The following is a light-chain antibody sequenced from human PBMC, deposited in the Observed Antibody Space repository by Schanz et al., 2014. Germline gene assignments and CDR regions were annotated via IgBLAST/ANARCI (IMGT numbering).Light chain of an antibody. CDR2: WAS. CDR1: QSVLYSSNNKNY. Sequence: DIVLTQSPDSLAVSLGERATINCKSSQSVLYSSNNKNYLAWYQQKPGQPPKLLIYWASTRESGVPDRFSGSGSGTDFTLTISSLQAEDVAVYYYQQYYSLPLTFGGGTKVEIK. CDR3: QQYYSLPLT. V-gene: IGKV4-1*01. J-gene: IGKJ4*01.